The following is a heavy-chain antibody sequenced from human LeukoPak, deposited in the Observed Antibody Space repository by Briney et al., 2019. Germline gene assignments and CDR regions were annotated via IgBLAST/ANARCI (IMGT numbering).Heavy chain of an antibody. CDR2: IYYSGST. CDR3: ARYYSDIGAFDI. V-gene: IGHV4-39*01. D-gene: IGHD4-17*01. CDR1: GGSISSSSYY. J-gene: IGHJ3*02. Sequence: PSETLSLTCTVSGGSISSSSYYWGWIRQPPGKGLEWIGSIYYSGSTYYNPSLKSRVTISIDTSKNQFSLKLSSVTAADTAVYYCARYYSDIGAFDIWGQGTMVTVSS.